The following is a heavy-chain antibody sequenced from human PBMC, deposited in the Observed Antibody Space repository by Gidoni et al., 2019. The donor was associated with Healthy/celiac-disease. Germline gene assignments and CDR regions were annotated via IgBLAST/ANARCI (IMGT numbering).Heavy chain of an antibody. D-gene: IGHD2-21*02. J-gene: IGHJ4*02. CDR2: IYYSGST. CDR3: ATAKCGGYCYRQYYFDY. V-gene: IGHV4-39*01. CDR1: GGSISSSSYY. Sequence: QLQLQESGPGLVKPSETLSLTCTVSGGSISSSSYYWGWIRQPPVKGLEWIGSIYYSGSTYYHPSLKSRVTISVDTSKNQFSLKLSSVTAADTAVYYCATAKCGGYCYRQYYFDYWGQGTLVTVSS.